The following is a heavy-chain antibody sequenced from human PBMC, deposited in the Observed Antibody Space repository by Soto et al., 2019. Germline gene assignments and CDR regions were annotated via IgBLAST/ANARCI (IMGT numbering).Heavy chain of an antibody. Sequence: QVQLVQSGAEVKKPGASVKVSCKASGYTFTSYYMHWVRQAPGQGLEWMGIINPSGGSTSYAQKFQGRVTMTRDTSTSTVYMELSSLRSEDTAVYYCARTWDTAMSFLYPVNNWFDPWGQGTLVTVSS. V-gene: IGHV1-46*01. CDR1: GYTFTSYY. J-gene: IGHJ5*02. CDR3: ARTWDTAMSFLYPVNNWFDP. CDR2: INPSGGST. D-gene: IGHD5-18*01.